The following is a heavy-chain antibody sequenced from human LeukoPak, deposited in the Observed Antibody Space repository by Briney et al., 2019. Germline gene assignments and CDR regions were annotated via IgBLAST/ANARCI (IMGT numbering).Heavy chain of an antibody. CDR2: INHSGST. CDR1: GGSIGSDSYY. J-gene: IGHJ6*03. V-gene: IGHV4-39*07. CDR3: ARGTPITMVRGVISRYYYYYMDV. D-gene: IGHD3-10*01. Sequence: RPSQTLSLTCTVSGGSIGSDSYYWTWIRQPPGRGLEWIGEINHSGSTNYNPSLKSRVTISVDTSKNQFSLKLSSVTAADTAVYYCARGTPITMVRGVISRYYYYYMDVWGKGTTVTVSS.